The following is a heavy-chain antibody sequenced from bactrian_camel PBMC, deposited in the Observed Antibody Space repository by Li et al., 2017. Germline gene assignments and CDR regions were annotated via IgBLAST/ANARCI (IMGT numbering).Heavy chain of an antibody. CDR1: GYKYNDYC. D-gene: IGHD7*01. CDR3: VADRSRVRGTWHHPCGTAHY. V-gene: IGHV3S53*01. Sequence: VQLVESGGGSVQVGGSLRLSCEASGYKYNDYCMGWFRQGPGKEREWVGHFDSDGASSIADPVKGRFTISKDSAKNTVYLQMNGLKPEDTAVYYCVADRSRVRGTWHHPCGTAHYWGQGTQVTVS. CDR2: FDSDGAS. J-gene: IGHJ4*01.